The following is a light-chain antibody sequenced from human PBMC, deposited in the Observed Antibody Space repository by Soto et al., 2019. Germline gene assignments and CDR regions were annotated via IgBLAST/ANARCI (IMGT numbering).Light chain of an antibody. J-gene: IGKJ5*01. CDR3: QQRSDWPLT. CDR1: QSVSSN. V-gene: IGKV3-11*01. CDR2: DAS. Sequence: IVMTQSPATLSVSPGERATLSCRAGQSVSSNLAWYQQKPGQAPRLLIYDASNRATGIPARFSGSGSGTDFTLTISSLEPEDFAVYYCQQRSDWPLTFGQGTRLEIK.